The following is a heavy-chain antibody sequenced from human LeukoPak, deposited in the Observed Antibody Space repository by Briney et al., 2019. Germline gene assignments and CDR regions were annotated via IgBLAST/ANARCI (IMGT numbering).Heavy chain of an antibody. V-gene: IGHV3-23*01. CDR3: AKGKPAAGTFDY. CDR1: GFTFSSYA. Sequence: GGSLRLSCAASGFTFSSYAMNWVRQAPGKGLEWVSTISGSGGTTYYADSVKGRFTISRDNPKNTLYLQINSLRAEDTALYYCAKGKPAAGTFDYWGQGTLVTVSS. J-gene: IGHJ4*02. D-gene: IGHD6-13*01. CDR2: ISGSGGTT.